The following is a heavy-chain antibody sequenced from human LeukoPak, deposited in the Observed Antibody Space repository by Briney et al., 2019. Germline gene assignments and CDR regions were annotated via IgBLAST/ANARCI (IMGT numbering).Heavy chain of an antibody. CDR1: GGSISSYY. Sequence: SETLSLTCTVSGGSISSYYWSWIRQPPGKGLEWIGYIYYSGSTNYNPSLKSRVTISVATSKNQFSLKLSSVTAADTAVYYCAGDGSGSYMDYWGQGTLVTVSS. V-gene: IGHV4-59*01. CDR3: AGDGSGSYMDY. CDR2: IYYSGST. D-gene: IGHD3-10*01. J-gene: IGHJ4*02.